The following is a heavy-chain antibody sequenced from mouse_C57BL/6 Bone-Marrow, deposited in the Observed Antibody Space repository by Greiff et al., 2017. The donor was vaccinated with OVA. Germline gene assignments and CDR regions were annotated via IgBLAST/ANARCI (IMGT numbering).Heavy chain of an antibody. CDR1: GFTFSSYA. J-gene: IGHJ1*03. Sequence: EVKLVESGGGLVKPGGSLKLSCAASGFTFSSYAMSWVRQTPEKRLEWVATISDGGSYTYYPDNVKGRVTISRDNAKNNLYLQMSHLKSEDTAMYYCARPRYFDVWGTGTTVTVSA. V-gene: IGHV5-4*03. CDR2: ISDGGSYT. CDR3: ARPRYFDV.